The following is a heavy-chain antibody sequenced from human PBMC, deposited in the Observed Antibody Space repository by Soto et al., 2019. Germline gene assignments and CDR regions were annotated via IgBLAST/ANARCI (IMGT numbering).Heavy chain of an antibody. CDR1: GYTFTSYG. V-gene: IGHV1-18*01. CDR3: ARAFADCSSTSCYFNGFDP. D-gene: IGHD2-2*01. CDR2: ISAYNGNT. J-gene: IGHJ5*02. Sequence: ASMKVSCKASGYTFTSYGISWVRQAPGQGVEGMGWISAYNGNTNYAQKLQGRVTMTTDTSTSTAYMELRSLRSDDTAVYYCARAFADCSSTSCYFNGFDPWG.